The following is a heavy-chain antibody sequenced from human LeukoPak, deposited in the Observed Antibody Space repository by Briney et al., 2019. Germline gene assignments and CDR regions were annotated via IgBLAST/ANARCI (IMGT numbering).Heavy chain of an antibody. CDR1: GGSISSNTYY. CDR2: INHSGST. D-gene: IGHD3-16*01. CDR3: ARGQPGIMITHFDY. V-gene: IGHV4-39*07. J-gene: IGHJ4*02. Sequence: PSETLSLTCTVSGGSISSNTYYWGWIRQPPGKGLEWIGEINHSGSTNYNPSLKSRVTISVDTSKNQFSLRLSSVTAADTAVYYCARGQPGIMITHFDYWGQGTLVTVSS.